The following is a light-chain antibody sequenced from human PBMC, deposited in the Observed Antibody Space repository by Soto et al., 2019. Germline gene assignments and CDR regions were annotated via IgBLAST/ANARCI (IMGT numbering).Light chain of an antibody. J-gene: IGLJ7*01. Sequence: SYELTQPPSVSVAPGQTARITCGGSNIGSKSVHWYQQKPGQAPVLVVYDDSDRPSGIPERFSGSNSGNTATLTISRVEAEDEADYYCQVWDSSTDHAVFGGGTQMTVL. CDR2: DDS. CDR1: NIGSKS. V-gene: IGLV3-21*02. CDR3: QVWDSSTDHAV.